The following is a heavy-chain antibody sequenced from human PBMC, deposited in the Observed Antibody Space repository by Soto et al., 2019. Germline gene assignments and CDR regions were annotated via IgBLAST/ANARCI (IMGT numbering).Heavy chain of an antibody. Sequence: ASVKVSCKAPGYTFTSYAMHWVRQAPGQRLEWMGWINAGNGNTKYSQKFQGRVTITRDTSASTAYMELSSLRSEDTAVYYCASSTLPAAMNWFDPWGQGTLVTVSS. D-gene: IGHD2-2*01. CDR1: GYTFTSYA. V-gene: IGHV1-3*01. CDR3: ASSTLPAAMNWFDP. J-gene: IGHJ5*02. CDR2: INAGNGNT.